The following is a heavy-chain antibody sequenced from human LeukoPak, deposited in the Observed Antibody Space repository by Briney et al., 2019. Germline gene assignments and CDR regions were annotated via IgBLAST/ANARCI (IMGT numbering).Heavy chain of an antibody. V-gene: IGHV4-34*01. Sequence: SETLSLTCAVYGGSFSGYYWSWIRQPPGKGLEWIGEINYSGSTNYNPSLKSRVTISVDTSKNQFSLKLSSVTAADTAVYYCARGRSIAARAPFDYWGQGTLVTVSS. CDR3: ARGRSIAARAPFDY. CDR1: GGSFSGYY. D-gene: IGHD6-6*01. J-gene: IGHJ4*02. CDR2: INYSGST.